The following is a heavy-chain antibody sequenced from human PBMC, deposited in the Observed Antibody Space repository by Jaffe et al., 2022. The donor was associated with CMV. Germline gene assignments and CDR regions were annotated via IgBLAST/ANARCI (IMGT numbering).Heavy chain of an antibody. Sequence: QLQLQESGPGLVKPSETLSLTCTVSGGSISSSSYYWGWIRQPPGKGLEWIGSIYYSGSTYYNPSLKSRVTISVDTSKNQFSLKLSSVTAADTAVYYCARHLSVGYYPSGFDPWGQGTLVTVSS. CDR2: IYYSGST. CDR1: GGSISSSSYY. J-gene: IGHJ5*02. CDR3: ARHLSVGYYPSGFDP. V-gene: IGHV4-39*01. D-gene: IGHD3-3*01.